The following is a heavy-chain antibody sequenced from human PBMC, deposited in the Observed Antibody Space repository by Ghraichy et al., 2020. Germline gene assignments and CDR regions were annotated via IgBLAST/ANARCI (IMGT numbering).Heavy chain of an antibody. CDR2: ISGSGGST. CDR1: GFTLSSHA. Sequence: LSLTCAASGFTLSSHAMSWVRQAPGKGLEWVSAISGSGGSTYYADSVKGRFTISRDNSKNTLYLQMNSLRAEDTAVYYCAKVKTGIDYWGQGTLVTVSS. CDR3: AKVKTGIDY. J-gene: IGHJ4*02. D-gene: IGHD1-14*01. V-gene: IGHV3-23*01.